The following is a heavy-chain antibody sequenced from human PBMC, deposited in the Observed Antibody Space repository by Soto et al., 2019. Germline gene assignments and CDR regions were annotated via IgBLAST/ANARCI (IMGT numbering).Heavy chain of an antibody. Sequence: WPQQAKGQGLEWMGRIIPILGIANYAQKFQGRVTITADKSTSTAYMELSSLRSEDTSVYYCEKYSGYDDGYFDYWGQGSLVPVS. CDR2: IIPILGIA. J-gene: IGHJ4*02. CDR3: EKYSGYDDGYFDY. D-gene: IGHD5-12*01. V-gene: IGHV1-69*02.